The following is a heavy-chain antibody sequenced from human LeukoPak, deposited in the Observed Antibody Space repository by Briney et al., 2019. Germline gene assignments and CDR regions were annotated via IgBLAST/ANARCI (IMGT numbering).Heavy chain of an antibody. CDR1: GYTFTAYY. D-gene: IGHD2-2*01. V-gene: IGHV1-2*02. J-gene: IGHJ4*02. CDR2: IHPNNGGT. Sequence: GASVKVSCKTSGYTFTAYYMHWVRQAPGQGLEWMGWIHPNNGGTNYAQKFQGRVTMTRDTSISTDYMELSSLRSDDTAVYYCARGRDISTSAAIDYWGQGTLVTVSS. CDR3: ARGRDISTSAAIDY.